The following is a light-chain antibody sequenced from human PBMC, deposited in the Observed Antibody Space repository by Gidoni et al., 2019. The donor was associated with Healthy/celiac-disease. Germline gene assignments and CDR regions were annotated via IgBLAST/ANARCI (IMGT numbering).Light chain of an antibody. Sequence: QSALTQPASVSGSPGQSITISCTGTSSDVGSYNLVSWYQQPPGKAPKLMIYEVSKRHSGVSNRFSGSKSGNTASLTISGLQAEDEADYYCCSYAGSSTVVFGGGTKLTVL. CDR2: EVS. CDR1: SSDVGSYNL. J-gene: IGLJ2*01. V-gene: IGLV2-23*02. CDR3: CSYAGSSTVV.